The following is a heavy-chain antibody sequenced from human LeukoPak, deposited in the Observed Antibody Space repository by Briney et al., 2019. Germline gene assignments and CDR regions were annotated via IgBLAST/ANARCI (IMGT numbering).Heavy chain of an antibody. D-gene: IGHD1-7*01. CDR1: GGSFSGYY. CDR2: INHSGST. J-gene: IGHJ4*02. CDR3: ARHEELLPYYFDY. Sequence: SETLSLTCAVYGGSFSGYYWSWIRQPPGKGLEWIGEINHSGSTNYNPSLKSRVTISVDTSKNRFSLKLSSVTAADTAVYYCARHEELLPYYFDYWGQGTLVTVSS. V-gene: IGHV4-34*01.